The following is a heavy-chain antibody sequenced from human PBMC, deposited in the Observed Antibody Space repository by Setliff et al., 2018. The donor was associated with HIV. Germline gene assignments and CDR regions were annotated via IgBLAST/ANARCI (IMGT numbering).Heavy chain of an antibody. D-gene: IGHD3-16*01. J-gene: IGHJ2*01. Sequence: SETLSLTCTVSGGSIRSYYWSWIRQPPGKGLEWIWYIYYSGSTNYNPSLKSRFTISVDTSKNQLSLKLSSVTAADAAVYYCARAGGGGRWLHGSYWYFDLWGRGTLVTVSS. V-gene: IGHV4-59*01. CDR3: ARAGGGGRWLHGSYWYFDL. CDR2: IYYSGST. CDR1: GGSIRSYY.